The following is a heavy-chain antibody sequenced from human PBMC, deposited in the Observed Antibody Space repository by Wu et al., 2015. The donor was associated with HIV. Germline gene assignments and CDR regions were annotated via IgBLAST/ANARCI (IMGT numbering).Heavy chain of an antibody. D-gene: IGHD3-10*01. J-gene: IGHJ6*04. Sequence: QVQLVQSGAEVKKPGASVKVSCKASGYTFTSYGISWVRQAPGQGLEWMGWISAYNGNTNYAQKLQGRVTMTTDTSTSTAYMELRSLRSDDTAVYYCARVGLPITMVRGRYPWTRDGSYYYYGMDVVGRRDHGHRLL. CDR3: ARVGLPITMVRGRYPWTRDGSYYYYGMDV. CDR2: ISAYNGNT. CDR1: GYTFTSYG. V-gene: IGHV1-18*01.